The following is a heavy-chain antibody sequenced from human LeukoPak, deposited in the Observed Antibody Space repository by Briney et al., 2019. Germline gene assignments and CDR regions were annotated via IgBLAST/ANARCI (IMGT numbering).Heavy chain of an antibody. Sequence: GGSLRLSCAASGFTFDDYGMTWVRQAPGKGPEWVSGINWNGGSTGYADSVKGRFTISRDNAKNSLYLQMNSLRAEDTALYYCARDFTGRRQFDYWGQGTLVTVSS. J-gene: IGHJ4*02. D-gene: IGHD1-14*01. CDR1: GFTFDDYG. CDR2: INWNGGST. V-gene: IGHV3-20*04. CDR3: ARDFTGRRQFDY.